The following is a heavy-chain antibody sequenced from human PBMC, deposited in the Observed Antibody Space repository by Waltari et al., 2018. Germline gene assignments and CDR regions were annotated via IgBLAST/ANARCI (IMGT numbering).Heavy chain of an antibody. J-gene: IGHJ6*02. CDR3: ARDYCDRTNCHGMDV. D-gene: IGHD3-22*01. CDR1: EFTFSSYA. Sequence: QVQLVESGGGVVQPGRSLRLSCEASEFTFSSYAMHWVRQAPGKGLEWLEVISYNARNIYYVDSVKGRFTISRDNSKKTLYLQRNSLRAEDTAVYYCARDYCDRTNCHGMDVWGQGTTVTVSS. CDR2: ISYNARNI. V-gene: IGHV3-30*04.